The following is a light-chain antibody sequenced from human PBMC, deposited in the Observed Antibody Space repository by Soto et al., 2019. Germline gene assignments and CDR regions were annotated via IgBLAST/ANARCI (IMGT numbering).Light chain of an antibody. Sequence: DIQMTQSPSSLSASVGDRVTITCRASQSISNYLNWYQQKPGEAPKLLIYAASSLHSGVPSRFSGSGSGTAFTLTISSLQPDDFATYYCQQSYSTLYTFGQGTKVDIK. J-gene: IGKJ2*01. V-gene: IGKV1-39*01. CDR2: AAS. CDR3: QQSYSTLYT. CDR1: QSISNY.